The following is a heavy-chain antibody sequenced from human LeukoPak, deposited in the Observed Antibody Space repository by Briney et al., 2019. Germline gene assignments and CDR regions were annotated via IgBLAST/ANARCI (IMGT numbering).Heavy chain of an antibody. CDR1: GGSISSYY. D-gene: IGHD6-25*01. CDR3: ARVAATGWFDP. J-gene: IGHJ5*02. V-gene: IGHV4-59*12. Sequence: TSETLSLTCTVSGGSISSYYWSWIRQPPGKGLEWIGYIYYSGSTNYNPSLKSRVTISVDKSKNQFSLKLSSVTAADTAVYYCARVAATGWFDPWGQGTLVTVSS. CDR2: IYYSGST.